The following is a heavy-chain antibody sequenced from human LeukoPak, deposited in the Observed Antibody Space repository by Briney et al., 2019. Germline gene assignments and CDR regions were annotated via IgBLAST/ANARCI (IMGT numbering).Heavy chain of an antibody. V-gene: IGHV3-48*03. J-gene: IGHJ4*02. CDR3: ARLYSSSSGRALDY. D-gene: IGHD6-6*01. Sequence: GGSLRLSCAASGFTFSSYEMNWVRQAPGKGLEWVSYISSSGSNIYYADSVKGRFTISRDNAKNSLFLQMNSLRAEDTAVYYCARLYSSSSGRALDYWGPGTLVTVSS. CDR1: GFTFSSYE. CDR2: ISSSGSNI.